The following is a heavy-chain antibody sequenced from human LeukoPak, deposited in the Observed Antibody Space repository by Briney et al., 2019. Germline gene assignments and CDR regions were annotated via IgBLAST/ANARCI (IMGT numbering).Heavy chain of an antibody. V-gene: IGHV3-23*01. CDR1: GFTVSSYG. CDR3: ARALAVGSTFYYYYYMDI. J-gene: IGHJ6*03. Sequence: PGGSLRLSCAASGFTVSSYGMSWVRQAPGKGLEWVSAISGSGGSTNYADSVKGRFTISRDNAENTLFLQMNSLRADDTAVYYCARALAVGSTFYYYYYMDIWGKGTTVTISS. D-gene: IGHD1-26*01. CDR2: ISGSGGST.